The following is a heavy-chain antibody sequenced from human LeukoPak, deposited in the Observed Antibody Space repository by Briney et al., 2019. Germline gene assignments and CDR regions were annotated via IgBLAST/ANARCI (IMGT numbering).Heavy chain of an antibody. V-gene: IGHV6-1*01. D-gene: IGHD6-19*01. J-gene: IGHJ5*02. CDR2: TYYRSKWYN. CDR3: AREREQRPKKRYSTGYAS. Sequence: SQTLSLNCAISGDTVSSNSAAWSWIRQSPSRGLEWLGRTYYRSKWYNDYAVSVKSRITINPDTSKNQFSLQLNSVTAADTAVYYCAREREQRPKKRYSTGYASWGQGTLVTVSS. CDR1: GDTVSSNSAA.